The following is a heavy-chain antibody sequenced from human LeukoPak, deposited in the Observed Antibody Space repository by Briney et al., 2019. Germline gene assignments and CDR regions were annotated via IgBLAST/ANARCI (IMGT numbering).Heavy chain of an antibody. J-gene: IGHJ5*02. D-gene: IGHD4-17*01. V-gene: IGHV3-7*01. CDR3: ARAPGEGWFDP. Sequence: GGSLRLSCAASGFTFSSYWMSWVRQAPGKGLEWVASIKQDGSEKYYVDSVKGRFTISRDNAKNSLYLQMNSLRAEDTTLYYCARAPGEGWFDPWGQGTLVTVSS. CDR1: GFTFSSYW. CDR2: IKQDGSEK.